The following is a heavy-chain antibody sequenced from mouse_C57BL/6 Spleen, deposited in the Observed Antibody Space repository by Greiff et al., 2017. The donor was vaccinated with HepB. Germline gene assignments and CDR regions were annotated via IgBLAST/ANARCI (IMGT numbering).Heavy chain of an antibody. CDR2: ISSGGSYT. J-gene: IGHJ3*01. CDR3: ASAGVYYDYDEFAY. Sequence: EVQRVESGGDLVKPGGSLKLSCAASGFTFSSYGMSWVRQTPDKRLEWVATISSGGSYTYYPDSVKGRFTISRDNAKNTLYLQMSSLKSEDTAMYYCASAGVYYDYDEFAYWGQGTLVTVSA. CDR1: GFTFSSYG. V-gene: IGHV5-6*01. D-gene: IGHD2-4*01.